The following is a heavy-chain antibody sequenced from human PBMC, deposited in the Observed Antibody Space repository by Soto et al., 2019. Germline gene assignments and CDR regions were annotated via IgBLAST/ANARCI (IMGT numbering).Heavy chain of an antibody. J-gene: IGHJ3*02. CDR3: ASPFDYGGNSGAFDI. Sequence: GGSLRLSCAASVLTVSSNYMSWVRQAPGKGLEWVSVIYSGGNTYYTDSVKGRFTISRDNSKNVLYLQMNSLRAEDTAVYYCASPFDYGGNSGAFDIWGQGTMVTVSS. CDR2: IYSGGNT. V-gene: IGHV3-53*01. D-gene: IGHD4-17*01. CDR1: VLTVSSNY.